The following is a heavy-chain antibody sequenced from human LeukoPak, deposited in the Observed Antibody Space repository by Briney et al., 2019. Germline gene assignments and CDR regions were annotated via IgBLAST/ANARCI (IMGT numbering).Heavy chain of an antibody. CDR3: AREGEQQLAYDAFDI. J-gene: IGHJ3*02. CDR2: TYYRSKWYN. D-gene: IGHD6-13*01. Sequence: SQTLSLTCAISGDSVSSNSAAWNWIRQSPPRGLEWLGRTYYRSKWYNDYAVSVKSRITVNPETSKNQFSLQLNSVTPEDTAVYYCAREGEQQLAYDAFDIWGQGTMVTVSS. CDR1: GDSVSSNSAA. V-gene: IGHV6-1*01.